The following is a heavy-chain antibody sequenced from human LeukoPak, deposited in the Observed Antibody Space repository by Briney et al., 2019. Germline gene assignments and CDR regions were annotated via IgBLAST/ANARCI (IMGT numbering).Heavy chain of an antibody. D-gene: IGHD3-22*01. V-gene: IGHV4-59*01. CDR1: GGSISGYS. J-gene: IGHJ4*02. CDR2: IYYSGNT. CDR3: GRGSNYDSSGYYHGY. Sequence: SETLSLTCTVPGGSISGYSWNWLRQTPGKGLEWIGYIYYSGNTNYNPSLKSRVTISVDTTNNQFSLRLTSVTAADTAMYYCGRGSNYDSSGYYHGYWGQGTLVTVAS.